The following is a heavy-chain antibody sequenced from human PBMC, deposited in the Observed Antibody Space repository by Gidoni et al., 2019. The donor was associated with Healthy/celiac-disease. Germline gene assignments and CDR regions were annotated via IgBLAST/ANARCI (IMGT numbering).Heavy chain of an antibody. D-gene: IGHD1-20*01. J-gene: IGHJ4*01. Sequence: EVQLVESGGGLVKPGGSLRLSCEASAFTFSSYSMNWVRQAPGKGLEWVSSISSSISYIYYADSVKGRFTISRDNAKISLYLQMNSLRAEDTAVYYCARGMYNWNDDYYFDYWGHGTLVTVSS. V-gene: IGHV3-21*01. CDR2: ISSSISYI. CDR3: ARGMYNWNDDYYFDY. CDR1: AFTFSSYS.